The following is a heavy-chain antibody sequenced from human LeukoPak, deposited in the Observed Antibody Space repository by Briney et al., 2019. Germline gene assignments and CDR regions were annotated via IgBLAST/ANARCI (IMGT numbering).Heavy chain of an antibody. D-gene: IGHD4-17*01. V-gene: IGHV3-9*03. CDR3: AKGMLTTMTTGFDC. Sequence: PGGSLRLSCAASGFTFDDYAMHWVRQAPGRGLEWVSGITWNSGSIGYADSVKGRFTISRDNAKNSLFLQMNSLRPEDMALYYCAKGMLTTMTTGFDCWGQGTLVTVSS. CDR1: GFTFDDYA. J-gene: IGHJ4*02. CDR2: ITWNSGSI.